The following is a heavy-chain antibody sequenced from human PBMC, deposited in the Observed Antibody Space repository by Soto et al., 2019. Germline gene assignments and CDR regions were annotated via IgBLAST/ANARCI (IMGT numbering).Heavy chain of an antibody. CDR2: IIPIFCTA. D-gene: IGHD3-3*01. Sequence: GASVKVFCKASGGTFSSYAISWVRQAPGQVLEWMGGIIPIFCTANYAQKFQGRVTITADKSTSTAYMELSGLRSEDTAVYYCARWFITIFGVVNFLYGMDVWGQGTTVTVSS. J-gene: IGHJ6*02. CDR1: GGTFSSYA. CDR3: ARWFITIFGVVNFLYGMDV. V-gene: IGHV1-69*06.